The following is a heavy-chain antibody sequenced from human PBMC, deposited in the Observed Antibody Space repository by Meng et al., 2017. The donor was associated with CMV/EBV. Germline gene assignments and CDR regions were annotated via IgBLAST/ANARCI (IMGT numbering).Heavy chain of an antibody. Sequence: GESLKISCAASGFTFSSYAMSWVRQAPGQGLEWVSAISGSGGSTYYADSVKGRFTISRDNSKNTLYLQMNSLRAEDTAVYYCAKLVLLWFGESLQRGADHDYWGQGTLVTVSS. V-gene: IGHV3-23*01. CDR1: GFTFSSYA. CDR2: ISGSGGST. J-gene: IGHJ4*02. CDR3: AKLVLLWFGESLQRGADHDY. D-gene: IGHD3-10*01.